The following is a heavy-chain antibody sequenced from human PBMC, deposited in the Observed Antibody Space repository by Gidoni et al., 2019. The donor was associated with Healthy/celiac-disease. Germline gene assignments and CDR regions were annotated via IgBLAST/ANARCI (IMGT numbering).Heavy chain of an antibody. CDR1: GCSISSYY. CDR2: IYYSGST. CDR3: ARALGRVTMVRGVAYDAFDI. V-gene: IGHV4-59*08. J-gene: IGHJ3*02. D-gene: IGHD3-10*01. Sequence: QVQLQESGPGLVKPSETLSLTCTVSGCSISSYYWRWIRQPPGKGLEWIGYIYYSGSTNYNPSLKSRVTISVDTSKNQFSLKLSSVTAADTAVYYCARALGRVTMVRGVAYDAFDIWGQGTMVTVSS.